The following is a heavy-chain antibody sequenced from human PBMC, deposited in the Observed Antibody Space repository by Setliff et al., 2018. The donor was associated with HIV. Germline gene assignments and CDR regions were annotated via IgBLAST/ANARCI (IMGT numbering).Heavy chain of an antibody. CDR2: IDPTDSYI. Sequence: GESLKISCKGSGYSFASYWISWVRQMPGKGLEWMGRIDPTDSYINDSPPYQGHVTISVDKPISTVYLQWSSLKASDTAIYYCARQSYYYNNMDVWGQGTTVTVSS. J-gene: IGHJ6*02. V-gene: IGHV5-10-1*01. D-gene: IGHD2-21*01. CDR3: ARQSYYYNNMDV. CDR1: GYSFASYW.